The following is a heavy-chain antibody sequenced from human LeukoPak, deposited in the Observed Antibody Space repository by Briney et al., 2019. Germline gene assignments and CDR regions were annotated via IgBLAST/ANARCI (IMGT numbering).Heavy chain of an antibody. D-gene: IGHD6-6*01. Sequence: GGSLRLSCAASGFTVSSNYMSWVRQAPGKGPEWVSVIYSGGSTYYADSVKGRFTISRDNSKNTLYLQMNSLRAEDTAVYYCARDRSSSIDYWGQGTLVTVSS. CDR1: GFTVSSNY. J-gene: IGHJ4*02. CDR2: IYSGGST. CDR3: ARDRSSSIDY. V-gene: IGHV3-66*01.